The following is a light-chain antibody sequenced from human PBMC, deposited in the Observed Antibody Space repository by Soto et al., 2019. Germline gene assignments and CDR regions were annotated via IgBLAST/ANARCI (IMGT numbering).Light chain of an antibody. V-gene: IGKV3D-20*01. J-gene: IGKJ3*01. CDR3: QQYGSSPFT. Sequence: EIVLTQSPATLSLSPGERATLSCGASQSVGSTNLAWYQQKPGLAPRLRIYDTSSRATGIPDRFSGSGSGTDFTLTISRLEPEDFAVYHCQQYGSSPFTFGPGTKVDI. CDR2: DTS. CDR1: QSVGSTN.